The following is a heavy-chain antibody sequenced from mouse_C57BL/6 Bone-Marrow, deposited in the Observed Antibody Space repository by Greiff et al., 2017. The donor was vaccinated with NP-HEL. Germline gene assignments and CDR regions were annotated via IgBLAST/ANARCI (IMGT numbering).Heavy chain of an antibody. CDR1: GYTFTDYE. Sequence: QVQLQQSGAELVRPGASVTLSCKASGYTFTDYEMHWVKQTPVHGLEWIGAIDPETGGTAYNQKFKGKAILPVDKSSSTAYIELRSLTSEDSTVYNCTRSPYDGSSYFDYWGQGTTLTVSS. D-gene: IGHD1-1*01. CDR2: IDPETGGT. CDR3: TRSPYDGSSYFDY. J-gene: IGHJ2*01. V-gene: IGHV1-15*01.